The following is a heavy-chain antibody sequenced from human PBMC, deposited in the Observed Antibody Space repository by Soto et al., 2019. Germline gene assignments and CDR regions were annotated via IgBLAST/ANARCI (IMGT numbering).Heavy chain of an antibody. J-gene: IGHJ4*02. Sequence: QVQLQESGPGLAKPSETLSLTCTVSGGSISSYYWSWIRQPPGKGLEWIGYIYYSGSTNYNPSLKSRVTISVDTSKNQFSLKLSSVTAADTAVYYCARSPYYYDSSGYYLDYWGQGTLVTVSS. V-gene: IGHV4-59*01. D-gene: IGHD3-22*01. CDR3: ARSPYYYDSSGYYLDY. CDR1: GGSISSYY. CDR2: IYYSGST.